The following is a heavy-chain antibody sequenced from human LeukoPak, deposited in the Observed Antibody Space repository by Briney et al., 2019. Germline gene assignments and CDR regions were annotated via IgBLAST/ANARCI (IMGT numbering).Heavy chain of an antibody. V-gene: IGHV3-33*01. Sequence: GGSLRLSCAASGFTFSDYGMHGVRQAPGKGLEWVAAFWSDGSKQSYADSVKGRFTISRDISKSTLYLQMDSLRAEDTAVYYCARGVVPAWGSYFDSWGQGTLVTVSS. CDR3: ARGVVPAWGSYFDS. CDR2: FWSDGSKQ. CDR1: GFTFSDYG. J-gene: IGHJ4*02. D-gene: IGHD2-2*01.